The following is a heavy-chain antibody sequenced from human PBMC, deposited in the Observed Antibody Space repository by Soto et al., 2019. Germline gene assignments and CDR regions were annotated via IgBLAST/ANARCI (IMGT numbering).Heavy chain of an antibody. J-gene: IGHJ5*02. V-gene: IGHV4-59*01. CDR2: IHRTGST. CDR1: RGSISSYS. D-gene: IGHD3-10*01. Sequence: PSETLSLTCSVSRGSISSYSWRWVRQPPGKGLEWIGFIHRTGSTKYNPSLESRVTISVDTSQNQLSLRLSSVTAADTAVYYCARESAGSGKNNWFDPWGQGILVTVSS. CDR3: ARESAGSGKNNWFDP.